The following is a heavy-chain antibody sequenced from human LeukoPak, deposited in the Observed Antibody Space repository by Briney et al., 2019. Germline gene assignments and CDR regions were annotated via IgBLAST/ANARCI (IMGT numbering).Heavy chain of an antibody. J-gene: IGHJ4*02. Sequence: GASVKVSCKASGYTFTSYGISWARQAPGQGLEWMGWISAYNGNTNYAQKLQGRVTMTTDTSTSTAYMELRSLRSDDTAVYYCARTDIVVVPAAMGFDYWGQGTLVTVSS. D-gene: IGHD2-2*01. CDR2: ISAYNGNT. V-gene: IGHV1-18*01. CDR3: ARTDIVVVPAAMGFDY. CDR1: GYTFTSYG.